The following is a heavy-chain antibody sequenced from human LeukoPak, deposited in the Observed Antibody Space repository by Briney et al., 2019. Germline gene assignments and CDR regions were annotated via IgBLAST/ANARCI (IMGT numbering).Heavy chain of an antibody. J-gene: IGHJ4*02. CDR2: INHSGST. V-gene: IGHV4-34*01. D-gene: IGHD6-13*01. CDR1: GGSFSGYY. Sequence: PSETLSLTCAVYGGSFSGYYWSWIRQPPGKGLEWIGEINHSGSTNYNPSLKSRVTISVDTSKNQFSLKLSSVTAADTAVYYCARGTAAGPSVGSFDYWGQGTLVTVSS. CDR3: ARGTAAGPSVGSFDY.